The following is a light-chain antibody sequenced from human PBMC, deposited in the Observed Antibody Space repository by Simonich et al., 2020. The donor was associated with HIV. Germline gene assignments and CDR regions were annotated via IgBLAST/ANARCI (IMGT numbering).Light chain of an antibody. CDR1: QRFSSN. V-gene: IGKV3-15*01. J-gene: IGKJ4*01. CDR3: QQYSSSPPR. CDR2: GAS. Sequence: EIVMTQSPATLSVSPGERATLPCRASQRFSSNLAWYQPKPGQAPMLRIYGASTRATVIPARFSCSGSGTDFTLTISRLEPEDFAVYYCQQYSSSPPRFGAGTKVEIK.